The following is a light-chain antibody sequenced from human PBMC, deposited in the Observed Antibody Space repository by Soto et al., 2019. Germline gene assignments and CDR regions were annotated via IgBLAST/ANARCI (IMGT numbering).Light chain of an antibody. CDR1: QSVSSN. J-gene: IGKJ1*01. CDR2: GAS. CDR3: QQYNNWPPDRT. V-gene: IGKV3-15*01. Sequence: EIAMTQSPATLSVSPGERATLSCRVSQSVSSNLAWYQQKPGQAPRLLIYGASTRATGIPARFSGSGSGTEFTLTISSLQSEDFAIYFCQQYNNWPPDRTFGQGTKVEIK.